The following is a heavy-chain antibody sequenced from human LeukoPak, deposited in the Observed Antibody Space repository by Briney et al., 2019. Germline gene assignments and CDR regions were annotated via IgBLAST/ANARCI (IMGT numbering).Heavy chain of an antibody. J-gene: IGHJ4*02. D-gene: IGHD4-17*01. CDR3: ARDRLHYGEYEKTFDY. CDR2: ISGSGNDI. V-gene: IGHV3-11*06. CDR1: GFTFSDYY. Sequence: PGGSLRLSCATSGFTFSDYYMSWIRQAPGKGLEWLSYISGSGNDINYADSVKGRFTISRDNAKNSLYLQMNSLRAEDTAVYYCARDRLHYGEYEKTFDYWGQGTLVSVSS.